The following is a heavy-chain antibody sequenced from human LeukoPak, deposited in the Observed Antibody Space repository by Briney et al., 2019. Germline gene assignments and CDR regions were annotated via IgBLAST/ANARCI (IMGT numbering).Heavy chain of an antibody. J-gene: IGHJ4*02. CDR2: IYYSGST. CDR3: ASTYDSSGYLLGY. D-gene: IGHD3-22*01. Sequence: PSETLSLTCTVSGGSISSYYWSWIRQPPGKGLEWIGYIYYSGSTNYNPSLKSRVTTSVDTSKNQFSLKLSSVTAADTAVYYCASTYDSSGYLLGYWGQGTLVTVSS. CDR1: GGSISSYY. V-gene: IGHV4-59*08.